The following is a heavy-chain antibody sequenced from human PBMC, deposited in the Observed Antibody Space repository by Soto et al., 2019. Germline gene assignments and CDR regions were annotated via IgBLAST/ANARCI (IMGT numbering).Heavy chain of an antibody. D-gene: IGHD5-12*01. CDR1: GGSISNAAYS. CDR2: IYPSGMP. J-gene: IGHJ4*02. CDR3: ARERGGYGLFDS. Sequence: SETLSLTCTVSGGSISNAAYSWSWIRQPPGKGLEWIGYIYPSGMPFYNPSLRSRVTISIDRSNDQFSLNLKSVTAADTAVYHCARERGGYGLFDSWGQGTLVTVPS. V-gene: IGHV4-30-2*01.